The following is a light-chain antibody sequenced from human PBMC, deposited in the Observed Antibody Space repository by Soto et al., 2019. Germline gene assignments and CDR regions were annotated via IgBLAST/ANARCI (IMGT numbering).Light chain of an antibody. CDR3: SSYTSSSSYV. CDR2: DVG. CDR1: SSDVGGYNY. V-gene: IGLV2-14*01. J-gene: IGLJ1*01. Sequence: QSALAQPASVSGSPGQLITISCTGTSSDVGGYNYVSWYQQHPGKAPKLMIYDVGNRPSGVSNRFSGSKSGNTASLTISGLQAEDEADYYCSSYTSSSSYVFGTGTKVTVL.